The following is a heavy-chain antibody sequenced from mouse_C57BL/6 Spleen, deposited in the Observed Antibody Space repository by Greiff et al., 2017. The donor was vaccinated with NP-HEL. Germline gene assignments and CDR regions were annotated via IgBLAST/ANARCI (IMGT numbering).Heavy chain of an antibody. J-gene: IGHJ4*01. CDR3: APWVYYAMDY. V-gene: IGHV1-82*01. D-gene: IGHD4-1*01. CDR1: GYAFSSSW. Sequence: QVQLQQSGPELVKPGASVKISCKASGYAFSSSWMNWVKQRPGKGLEWIGRIYPGDGDTNYNGKFKGKATLTADKSSSTAYMQLSSLTSEDSAVYFWAPWVYYAMDYWGQGTSVTVSS. CDR2: IYPGDGDT.